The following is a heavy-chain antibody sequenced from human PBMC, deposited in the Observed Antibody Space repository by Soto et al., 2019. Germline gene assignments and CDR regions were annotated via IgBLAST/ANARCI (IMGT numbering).Heavy chain of an antibody. CDR1: GGSISRYH. CDR2: IFTSGT. CDR3: ARDFDSWHDH. V-gene: IGHV4-4*07. Sequence: PSETLSLTCSVSGGSISRYHLTWIRQPAGKGLEWIGRIFTSGTKYNPSLESRVTMSVDTSKTQFSLNLSSVTAADTAVYYCARDFDSWHDHWGQGTLVTVSS. J-gene: IGHJ4*02. D-gene: IGHD6-13*01.